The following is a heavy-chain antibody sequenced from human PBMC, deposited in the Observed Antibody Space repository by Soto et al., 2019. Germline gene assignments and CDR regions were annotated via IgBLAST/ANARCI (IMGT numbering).Heavy chain of an antibody. Sequence: QVQVVQSGAEMXXXGASXXVSCKALGYXFSTHAMHWVRQXXXXXXXXMGWINSGNGDTKYSQTFQNRVTITRDISASTAYMELSSLRSEVTAVYYCVRDQRVLTRKENYYYGMDIWGQGTTVTVSS. CDR1: GYXFSTHA. V-gene: IGHV1-3*01. D-gene: IGHD2-8*02. CDR3: VRDQRVLTRKENYYYGMDI. CDR2: INSGNGDT. J-gene: IGHJ6*02.